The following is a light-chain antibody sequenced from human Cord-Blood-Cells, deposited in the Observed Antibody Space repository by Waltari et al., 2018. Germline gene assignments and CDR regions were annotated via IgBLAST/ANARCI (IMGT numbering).Light chain of an antibody. CDR3: QQSYSTLET. J-gene: IGKJ1*01. CDR2: AAS. V-gene: IGKV1-39*01. CDR1: QSISSY. Sequence: DIQMTQSPSSLSASVGARVTITCRASQSISSYLNWYQQKPGKAPKLLIYAASSLQSGVPSRFSGSGSGTDFTLTISSLQPEDFATYYCQQSYSTLETFGQGTKVEIK.